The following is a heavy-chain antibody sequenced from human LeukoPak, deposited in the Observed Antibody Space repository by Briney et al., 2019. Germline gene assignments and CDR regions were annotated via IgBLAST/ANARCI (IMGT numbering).Heavy chain of an antibody. CDR3: ANLLRWEPY. Sequence: GGSLRLSCAASGFSFSSYEMNWVRQAPGKGLEWVAVISYDGSNKYYADSVKGRFTISRDNSKNTLYLQMNSLRAEDTAVYYCANLLRWEPYWGQGTLVTVSS. V-gene: IGHV3-30*18. D-gene: IGHD4-23*01. CDR2: ISYDGSNK. CDR1: GFSFSSYE. J-gene: IGHJ4*02.